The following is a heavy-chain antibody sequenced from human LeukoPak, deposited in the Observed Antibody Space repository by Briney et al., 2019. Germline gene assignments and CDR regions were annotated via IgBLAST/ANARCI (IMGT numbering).Heavy chain of an antibody. Sequence: GGSLRLSCAASGFTFSSYEMNWVRQAPGKGLEWVSYISSSGSTIYYADSVKGRFTFSRDNAKNTLYLQMNSLKTEDTAMYYCTTLERWELLLFDYWGQGTLVTVSS. CDR3: TTLERWELLLFDY. CDR1: GFTFSSYE. CDR2: ISSSGSTI. J-gene: IGHJ4*02. D-gene: IGHD1-26*01. V-gene: IGHV3-48*03.